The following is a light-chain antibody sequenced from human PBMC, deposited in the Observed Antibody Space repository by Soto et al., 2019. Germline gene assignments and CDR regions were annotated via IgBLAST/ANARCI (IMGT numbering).Light chain of an antibody. J-gene: IGLJ2*01. CDR2: GVR. Sequence: QSALTQPTSVSGSPVQSITISCTGASSDVGGFNYVSWYQQHSGKAPKLMIYGVRNRASGVSNRFSGSKSGNTASLTISGLQAEDEADYYCSSYTSSSTVVFGGGTKVTVL. CDR1: SSDVGGFNY. V-gene: IGLV2-14*01. CDR3: SSYTSSSTVV.